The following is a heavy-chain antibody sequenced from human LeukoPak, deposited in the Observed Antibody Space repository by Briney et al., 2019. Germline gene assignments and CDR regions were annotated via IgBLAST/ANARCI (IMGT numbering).Heavy chain of an antibody. CDR3: ARVTLYYYYYMDV. CDR2: INPSGGST. Sequence: GASVKVSCKASGYTFTSYYMHWVRQAPGQGLEWMGIINPSGGSTSYAQKFQGRVTMTRDTSTSTAYMELRSLRSDDTAVYYCARVTLYYYYYMDVWGKGTTVTVSS. J-gene: IGHJ6*03. V-gene: IGHV1-46*01. CDR1: GYTFTSYY.